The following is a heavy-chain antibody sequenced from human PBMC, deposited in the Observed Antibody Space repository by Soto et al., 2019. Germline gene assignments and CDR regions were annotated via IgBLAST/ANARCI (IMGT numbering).Heavy chain of an antibody. CDR2: ISYDGSNK. CDR3: AKDLQGYGILTAYFYYYYGMDV. CDR1: GFTFSSYG. J-gene: IGHJ6*02. V-gene: IGHV3-30*18. Sequence: QVQLVESGGGVVQPGRSLRLSCAASGFTFSSYGMHWVRQAPGKGLEWVAVISYDGSNKYYADSVKGRFTISRDTSKNTLYLLMNSLRAEDTAVYYCAKDLQGYGILTAYFYYYYGMDVWGQGTTVTVSS. D-gene: IGHD3-9*01.